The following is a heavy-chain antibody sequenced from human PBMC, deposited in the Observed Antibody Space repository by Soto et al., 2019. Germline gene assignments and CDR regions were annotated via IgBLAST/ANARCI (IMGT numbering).Heavy chain of an antibody. V-gene: IGHV1-46*01. Sequence: ASVKVSCKASGYTFTSYYMHWVRQAPGQGLEWMGIINPSGGSTSYAQKFQGRVTMTRDTSTSTVYMELSSLRSEDTAVYYCARVRTTMVRGVEYYYFYGREAWGQGTTVTVPS. D-gene: IGHD3-10*01. J-gene: IGHJ6*01. CDR2: INPSGGST. CDR3: ARVRTTMVRGVEYYYFYGREA. CDR1: GYTFTSYY.